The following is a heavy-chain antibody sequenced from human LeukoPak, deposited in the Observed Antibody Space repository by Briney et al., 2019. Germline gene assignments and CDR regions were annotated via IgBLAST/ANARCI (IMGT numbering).Heavy chain of an antibody. CDR3: ARDPVYYDSSGYRAYFDY. D-gene: IGHD3-22*01. CDR2: INPSGAST. CDR1: GYTFTSYY. Sequence: ASVKVSCKASGYTFTSYYMHWVRQAPGQGLEWMGIINPSGASTSYAQKFQGRVTMTRDTSTSTVYMELSSLRSEDTAVYYCARDPVYYDSSGYRAYFDYWGQGTLVTVSS. J-gene: IGHJ4*02. V-gene: IGHV1-46*01.